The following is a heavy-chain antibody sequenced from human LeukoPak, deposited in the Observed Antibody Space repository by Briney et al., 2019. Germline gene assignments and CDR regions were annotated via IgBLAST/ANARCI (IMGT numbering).Heavy chain of an antibody. V-gene: IGHV1-2*02. J-gene: IGHJ5*02. D-gene: IGHD3-9*01. CDR2: INPNSGGT. CDR3: ARGGYYDILTGLVGNWFDP. Sequence: ASVKVSCKASGYTFTGYYMHWVRQAPGQGLEWMGWINPNSGGTNYAQKFQGRVTMTRGTSISTAYMELSRLRSDDTAVYYCARGGYYDILTGLVGNWFDPWGQGTLVTVSS. CDR1: GYTFTGYY.